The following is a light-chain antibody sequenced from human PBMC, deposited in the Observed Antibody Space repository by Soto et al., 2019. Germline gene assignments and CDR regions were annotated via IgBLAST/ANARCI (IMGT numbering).Light chain of an antibody. CDR3: QQYGSSPVS. J-gene: IGKJ2*03. CDR1: QSVRSTH. V-gene: IGKV3-20*01. CDR2: GAS. Sequence: IGLTQSPGTLSLSPGARATLSCRASQSVRSTHLAWYQQKPGQAPRLLMYGASCRATGSPDRFSGSESGTHFTFTIRRLEPIDCAVDYCQQYGSSPVSLGHGTKVDIK.